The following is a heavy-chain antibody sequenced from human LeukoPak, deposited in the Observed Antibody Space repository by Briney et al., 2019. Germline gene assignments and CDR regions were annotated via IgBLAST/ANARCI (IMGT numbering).Heavy chain of an antibody. J-gene: IGHJ4*02. CDR2: ITSSSNYI. Sequence: GGSLRLSCAASGFTFSIYSMNWVRQAPGKGLEWLSSITSSSNYIYYADSVKGRFTISRDNVQNSLYLQMNSLRAEDTAMYYCARDRGYFDNWGQGTLVTVSS. CDR3: ARDRGYFDN. V-gene: IGHV3-21*01. CDR1: GFTFSIYS.